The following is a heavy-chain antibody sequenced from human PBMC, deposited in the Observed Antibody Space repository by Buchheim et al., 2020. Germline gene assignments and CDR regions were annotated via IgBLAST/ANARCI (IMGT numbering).Heavy chain of an antibody. Sequence: QVQLVESGGGVVQPGRSLRLSCAASGFTFSSYGMHWVRQAPGKGLEWVAVISYDGSNKYYADSVKGRFTISRDNSKNTLYLQMNSLRAEDTAVYYCAKVRGIAARRYYYYGMDVWGQGTT. V-gene: IGHV3-30*18. CDR1: GFTFSSYG. CDR2: ISYDGSNK. CDR3: AKVRGIAARRYYYYGMDV. J-gene: IGHJ6*02. D-gene: IGHD6-6*01.